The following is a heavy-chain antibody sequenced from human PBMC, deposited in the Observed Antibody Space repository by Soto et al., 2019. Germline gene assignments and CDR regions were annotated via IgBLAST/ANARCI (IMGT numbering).Heavy chain of an antibody. Sequence: LPLTGTGWGGANSRGDYYWCWIHQTPGKGLEWIGYIYYSGSTYYNPSLKSRVTISVDTSKNQFSLKLSSVTAADTAVYYCARVGGRYCSSTSCRNNWFDPWGQGTLVTVSS. D-gene: IGHD2-2*01. CDR3: ARVGGRYCSSTSCRNNWFDP. CDR2: IYYSGST. J-gene: IGHJ5*02. V-gene: IGHV4-30-4*01. CDR1: GGANSRGDYY.